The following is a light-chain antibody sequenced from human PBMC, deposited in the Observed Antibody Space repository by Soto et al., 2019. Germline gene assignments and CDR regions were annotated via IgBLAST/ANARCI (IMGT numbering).Light chain of an antibody. J-gene: IGKJ5*01. CDR2: GAS. V-gene: IGKV3-20*01. CDR3: QQYGGSPRIT. Sequence: EIMFTQSPCTLSLSPGERATLSCRAIERLSSVYLAWYQQRPGQPPRLLIYGASNRATGIPDRFSGSGSGTDFTLIINRLEPEDVAIYYCQQYGGSPRITFGQGTRLEIK. CDR1: ERLSSVY.